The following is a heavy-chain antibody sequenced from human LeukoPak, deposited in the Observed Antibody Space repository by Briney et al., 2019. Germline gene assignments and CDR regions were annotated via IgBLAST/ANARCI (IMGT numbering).Heavy chain of an antibody. CDR2: ISSSSSTI. CDR1: GLTFSSYS. D-gene: IGHD3-3*01. J-gene: IGHJ6*03. V-gene: IGHV3-48*01. Sequence: GGSLRLSCAASGLTFSSYSMNWVRQAPGKGLEWVSYISSSSSTIYYADSVKGRFTISRDNAKNSLYLQMNSLRAEDTAVYYCARDFRSTSITIFGVVTPGDYYMDVWGKGTTVTVSS. CDR3: ARDFRSTSITIFGVVTPGDYYMDV.